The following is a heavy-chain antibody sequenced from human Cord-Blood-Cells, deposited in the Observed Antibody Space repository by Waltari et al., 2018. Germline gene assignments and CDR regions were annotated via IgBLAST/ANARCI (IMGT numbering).Heavy chain of an antibody. J-gene: IGHJ3*02. V-gene: IGHV4-39*07. D-gene: IGHD1-20*01. CDR1: GGSISSSSYY. Sequence: QLQLQESGPGLVKPSETLSLTCTVSGGSISSSSYYWGWIRQPPGKGLEWIGSIYYSGSTYYNPSLKSRVTISVDTSKNQFSLKLSSVTAADMAVYYCARRQLTGTTPGGAFDIWGQGTMVTVSS. CDR3: ARRQLTGTTPGGAFDI. CDR2: IYYSGST.